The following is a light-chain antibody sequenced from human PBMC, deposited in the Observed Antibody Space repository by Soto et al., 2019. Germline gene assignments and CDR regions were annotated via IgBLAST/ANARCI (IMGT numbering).Light chain of an antibody. CDR2: VVG. CDR1: SSDVGSYNL. Sequence: QSALNQPASGSGSPGQSITIPCPGNSSDVGSYNLVSWYQHHPGKAPKLMIYVVGKRPSGVSSRFSGSKSGNTASLTISGLQAEDEADCYCCSYAVSGTPYVFGTGTKVAVL. V-gene: IGLV2-23*02. CDR3: CSYAVSGTPYV. J-gene: IGLJ1*01.